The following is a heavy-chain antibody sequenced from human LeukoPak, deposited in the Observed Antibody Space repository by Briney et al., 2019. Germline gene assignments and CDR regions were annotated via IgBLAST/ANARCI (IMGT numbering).Heavy chain of an antibody. J-gene: IGHJ5*02. V-gene: IGHV1-69*06. CDR1: GGTFSSYA. CDR3: AGRGEVPFNWFDP. D-gene: IGHD3-16*01. Sequence: GASVKVSCKASGGTFSSYAISWVRQAPGQGLEWMGGIIPIFGTANYAQKFQGRVTITADKSTSTAYMELSSLRSEDTAVYYCAGRGEVPFNWFDPWGQGTLVTVSS. CDR2: IIPIFGTA.